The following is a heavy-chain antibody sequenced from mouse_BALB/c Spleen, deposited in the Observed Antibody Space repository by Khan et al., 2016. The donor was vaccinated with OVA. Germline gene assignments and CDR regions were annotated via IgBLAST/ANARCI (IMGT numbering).Heavy chain of an antibody. J-gene: IGHJ4*01. CDR3: ASELGRYYAMDY. V-gene: IGHV3-2*02. Sequence: EVQLQESGPGLVKPSQALSLTCTVSGYSITRDYAWNWIRQFPGNKLEWMGYITNSDSTTYTPSLNSRIYITRDTSKNQFFLPLNSVTTEDTATYFCASELGRYYAMDYWGQGTSVTFSS. CDR1: GYSITRDYA. CDR2: ITNSDST. D-gene: IGHD4-1*01.